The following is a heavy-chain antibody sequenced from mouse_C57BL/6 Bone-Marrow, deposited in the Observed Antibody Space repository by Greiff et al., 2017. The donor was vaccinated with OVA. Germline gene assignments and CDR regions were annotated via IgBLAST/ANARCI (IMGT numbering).Heavy chain of an antibody. J-gene: IGHJ4*01. CDR3: TTSYSNSYYAMDY. CDR2: IDPENGDT. V-gene: IGHV14-4*01. D-gene: IGHD2-5*01. Sequence: EVQGVESGAELVRPGASVKLSCTASGFNIKDDYMHWVKQRPEQGLEWIGWIDPENGDTEYASKFQGKATITADTSSNTAYLQLSSLTSEDTAVYYGTTSYSNSYYAMDYWGQGTSVTVSS. CDR1: GFNIKDDY.